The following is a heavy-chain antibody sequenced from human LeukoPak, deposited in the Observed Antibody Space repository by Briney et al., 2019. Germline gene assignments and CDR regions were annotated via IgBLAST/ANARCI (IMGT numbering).Heavy chain of an antibody. D-gene: IGHD3-16*01. CDR1: GYTFTSYG. CDR3: ARFRGEQYYYGMDV. CDR2: ISAYNGNT. J-gene: IGHJ6*04. Sequence: ASVKVSCKASGYTFTSYGISWVRQAPGQGLEWTGWISAYNGNTNYAQKLQGRVTMTTDTSTSTAYMELRSLRSDDTAVYYCARFRGEQYYYGMDVWGKGTTVTVSS. V-gene: IGHV1-18*04.